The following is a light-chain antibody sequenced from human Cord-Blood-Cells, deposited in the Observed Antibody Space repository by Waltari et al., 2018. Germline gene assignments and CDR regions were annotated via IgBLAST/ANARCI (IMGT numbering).Light chain of an antibody. CDR2: EGS. CDR1: SSDVGSYNL. Sequence: QSALTQPASVSGSPGQSITISCTGTSSDVGSYNLVSWYQQHPGKAPKLMFYEGSKRPSGVSNRFSGSKSGNTASLTISVLQAEDEAYYYCCSYAGSSTWVFGGGTKLTVL. CDR3: CSYAGSSTWV. J-gene: IGLJ3*02. V-gene: IGLV2-23*01.